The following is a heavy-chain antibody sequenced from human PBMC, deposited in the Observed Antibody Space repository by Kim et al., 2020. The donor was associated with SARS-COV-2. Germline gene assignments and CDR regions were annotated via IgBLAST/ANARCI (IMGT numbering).Heavy chain of an antibody. Sequence: SETLSLTCAVYGGSFSGYYWSWIRQPPGKGLEWIGEINHSGSTNYNPSLKSRVTISVDTSKNQFSLKLSSVTAADTAVYYCARGRSGSGYCSSTSCIDYFDYWGQGTLVTVSS. D-gene: IGHD2-2*01. V-gene: IGHV4-34*01. CDR2: INHSGST. CDR3: ARGRSGSGYCSSTSCIDYFDY. CDR1: GGSFSGYY. J-gene: IGHJ4*02.